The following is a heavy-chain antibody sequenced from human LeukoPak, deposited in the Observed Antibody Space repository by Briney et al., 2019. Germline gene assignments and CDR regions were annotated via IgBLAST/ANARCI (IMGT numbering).Heavy chain of an antibody. CDR2: ISSSSSYI. CDR3: ARVGDYSSSWPNWFDP. CDR1: GFTFSSYW. D-gene: IGHD6-13*01. Sequence: PGGSLRLSCAASGFTFSSYWMSWVRQAPGKGLEWVSSISSSSSYIYYADSVKGRFTISRDNAKNSLYLQMNSLRAEDTAVYYCARVGDYSSSWPNWFDPWGQGTLVTVSS. V-gene: IGHV3-21*01. J-gene: IGHJ5*02.